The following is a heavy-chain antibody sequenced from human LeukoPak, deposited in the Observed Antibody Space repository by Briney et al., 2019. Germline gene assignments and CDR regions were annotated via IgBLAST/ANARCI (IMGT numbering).Heavy chain of an antibody. CDR1: GGSISSTNSY. CDR3: ARRTSSGGYFDY. J-gene: IGHJ4*02. CDR2: IYYSVST. V-gene: IGHV4-39*01. Sequence: KASETLSLTCTVSGGSISSTNSYWGWIRQPPGKGLEWIGSIYYSVSTYYNPSLKSRVTISVDTSKNQFSLRLTSVTAADTAVYYCARRTSSGGYFDYWGQGTLVTVSS. D-gene: IGHD2-2*01.